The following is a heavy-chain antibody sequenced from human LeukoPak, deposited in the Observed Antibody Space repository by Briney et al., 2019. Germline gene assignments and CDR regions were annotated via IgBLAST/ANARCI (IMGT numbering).Heavy chain of an antibody. D-gene: IGHD3-22*01. V-gene: IGHV4-59*01. CDR3: ARGSSGYYTRGDY. J-gene: IGHJ4*02. CDR1: GGSISSYY. Sequence: SETLSLTCTVSGGSISSYYWSWIRQPPGKGLEWIAYIYYSGSTNYNPSLKSRVTISVDTSKNQFSLKLSSVTAADTAVYYCARGSSGYYTRGDYWGQGTLVTVSS. CDR2: IYYSGST.